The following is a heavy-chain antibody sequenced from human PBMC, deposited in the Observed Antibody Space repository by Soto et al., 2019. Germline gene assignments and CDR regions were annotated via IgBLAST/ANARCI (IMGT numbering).Heavy chain of an antibody. Sequence: PSETLSLTCAVYGGSVSAYYWSWIRQSPEKGLEWIGEINHSGNTNCNPSLKSRVTMSVDTSKNQFSLKLSSVTAADTAVYYCARGSADYDFWSGYSGYYYMDVWGKGTTVTVSS. CDR1: GGSVSAYY. D-gene: IGHD3-3*01. V-gene: IGHV4-34*01. J-gene: IGHJ6*03. CDR2: INHSGNT. CDR3: ARGSADYDFWSGYSGYYYMDV.